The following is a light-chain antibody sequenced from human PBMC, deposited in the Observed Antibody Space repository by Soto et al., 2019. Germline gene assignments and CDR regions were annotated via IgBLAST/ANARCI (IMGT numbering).Light chain of an antibody. J-gene: IGLJ2*01. Sequence: SSELTQPPSVSVAPGQTARITCGGNNIGSKSVHWYQQKTGQAPVVVVYDDSDRPSGIPARFSGSNSGNTATLTISRVEAGDEADYYCQVWDSSSDHVVFGGGTKLTVL. V-gene: IGLV3-21*02. CDR1: NIGSKS. CDR2: DDS. CDR3: QVWDSSSDHVV.